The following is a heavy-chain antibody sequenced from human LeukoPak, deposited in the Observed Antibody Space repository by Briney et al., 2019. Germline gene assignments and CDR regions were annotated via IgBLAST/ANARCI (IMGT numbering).Heavy chain of an antibody. D-gene: IGHD2-2*01. CDR2: ITGSGGST. J-gene: IGHJ5*02. CDR1: GFSFSTYA. CDR3: ATRCRDCSSTSWPLDP. Sequence: PGGSLRLSCAASGFSFSTYAMTWVRQAPGKGLEWVSAITGSGGSTYYADSVKGRFTISRDNSKNTLYLQMNSLRAEDTAVYYCATRCRDCSSTSWPLDPWGQGTLVTVSS. V-gene: IGHV3-23*01.